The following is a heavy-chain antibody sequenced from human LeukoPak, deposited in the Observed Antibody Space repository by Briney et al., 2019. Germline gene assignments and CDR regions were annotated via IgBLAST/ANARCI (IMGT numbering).Heavy chain of an antibody. V-gene: IGHV4-30-4*07. CDR1: GDSISSGGYS. J-gene: IGHJ5*02. CDR3: ARRDSSSWYRPRNWFDP. CDR2: IHDSGST. Sequence: SETLSLTCVVSGDSISSGGYSWSWIRQTPGKGLEWIAYIHDSGSTYNNPSLKSRLSISIDTSKNQFSLKLNSVTAADTAVYYCARRDSSSWYRPRNWFDPWGQGTLVTVSS. D-gene: IGHD6-13*01.